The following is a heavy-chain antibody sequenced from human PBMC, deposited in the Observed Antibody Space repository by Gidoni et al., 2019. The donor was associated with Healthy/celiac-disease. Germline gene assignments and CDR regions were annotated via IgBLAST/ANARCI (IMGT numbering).Heavy chain of an antibody. D-gene: IGHD6-6*01. CDR1: GGSFSGYY. CDR2: INHSGST. Sequence: QVQLQQWGAGLLKPSETLSLTCAVYGGSFSGYYWSWIRQPPGKGLEWIGEINHSGSTNYNPSLKSRVTISVDTSKNQFSLKLSSVTAADTAVYYCARRSAFEYSSSQVDYWGQGTLVTVSS. J-gene: IGHJ4*02. V-gene: IGHV4-34*01. CDR3: ARRSAFEYSSSQVDY.